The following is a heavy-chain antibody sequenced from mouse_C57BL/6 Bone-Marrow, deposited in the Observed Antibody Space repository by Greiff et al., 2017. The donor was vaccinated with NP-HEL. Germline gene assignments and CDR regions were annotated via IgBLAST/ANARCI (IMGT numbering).Heavy chain of an antibody. CDR3: ASYGYDVAYAMDY. D-gene: IGHD2-2*01. V-gene: IGHV5-6*01. CDR1: GFTFSSYG. J-gene: IGHJ4*01. CDR2: ISSGGSYT. Sequence: EVKLMESGGDLVKPGGSLKLSCAASGFTFSSYGMSWVRQTPDKRLEWVATISSGGSYTYYPDSVKGRFTISRDNAKNTLYLQMSSLKSEDTAMYYCASYGYDVAYAMDYWGQGTSVTVAS.